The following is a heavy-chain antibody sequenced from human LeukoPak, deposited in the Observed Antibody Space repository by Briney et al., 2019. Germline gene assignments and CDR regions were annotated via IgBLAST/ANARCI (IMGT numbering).Heavy chain of an antibody. V-gene: IGHV4-61*09. Sequence: SDTLSLICSVSGRFLRRGGDYGSWIRQPAGKGLERVGHFYPSRSTDYNLSLKSRVTISVDTSKNQFSLKLSSVTAADTAVYYCARVYYDILTGHWFDPWGQGTLVTVSS. J-gene: IGHJ5*02. CDR1: GRFLRRGGDY. CDR2: FYPSRST. CDR3: ARVYYDILTGHWFDP. D-gene: IGHD3-9*01.